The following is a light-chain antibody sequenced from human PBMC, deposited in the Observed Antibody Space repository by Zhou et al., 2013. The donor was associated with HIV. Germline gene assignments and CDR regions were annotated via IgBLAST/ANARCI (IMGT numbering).Light chain of an antibody. CDR3: QQYGHSTWT. J-gene: IGKJ1*01. Sequence: EIVLTQSPATLSLSPGERATLSCRASQTVRSYLAWYQQKPGQPPRLLIYDATDRATGVPARFSGSGSGTDFTLTITSLEPEDFAVYYCQQYGHSTWTFGPGTQVEIK. V-gene: IGKV3-11*01. CDR1: QTVRSY. CDR2: DAT.